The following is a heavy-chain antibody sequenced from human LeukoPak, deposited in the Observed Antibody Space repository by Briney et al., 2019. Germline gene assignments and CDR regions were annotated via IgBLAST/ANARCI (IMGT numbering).Heavy chain of an antibody. CDR3: ATGFAPVN. V-gene: IGHV3-7*01. CDR2: IKQGGSAR. D-gene: IGHD3-10*01. CDR1: GFTFSSSW. J-gene: IGHJ4*02. Sequence: GGSLRLSCAASGFTFSSSWMTWVRQAPGKGLEWVANIKQGGSARYYVDSVKGRFAISRDNAKNSLYLQMNSLRAEDTAVYYCATGFAPVNWGQGTLVTVSS.